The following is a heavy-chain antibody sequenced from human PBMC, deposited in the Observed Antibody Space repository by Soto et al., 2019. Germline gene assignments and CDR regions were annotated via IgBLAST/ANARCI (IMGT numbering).Heavy chain of an antibody. J-gene: IGHJ3*02. CDR1: GGSISSSNW. CDR2: IYHSGST. V-gene: IGHV4-4*02. CDR3: ARDEEWRAFDI. Sequence: QVQLQESGPGLVKPSGTLSLTCAVSGGSISSSNWWSWVRQPPGKGLEWIGEIYHSGSTNYNPSLKSXXTXSXXKSKNQFSLKLSSVTAADTAVYYCARDEEWRAFDIWGQGTMVTVSS. D-gene: IGHD3-3*01.